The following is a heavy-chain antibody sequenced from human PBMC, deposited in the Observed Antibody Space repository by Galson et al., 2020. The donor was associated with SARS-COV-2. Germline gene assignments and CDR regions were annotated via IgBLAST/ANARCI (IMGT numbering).Heavy chain of an antibody. CDR1: GDSVSSNSAA. V-gene: IGHV6-1*01. CDR2: TYYRSQWYN. J-gene: IGHJ6*02. Sequence: SQTLSLTCAISGDSVSSNSAAWNWIRQSPSRGLEWLGRTYYRSQWYNDYAVSVQSRITIHPDTSKNQFSLQLNSVTPEDTAVYYCASEDIVVVPAQAQHGIYYYYYGMDVWGQGTTVTVSS. CDR3: ASEDIVVVPAQAQHGIYYYYYGMDV. D-gene: IGHD2-2*01.